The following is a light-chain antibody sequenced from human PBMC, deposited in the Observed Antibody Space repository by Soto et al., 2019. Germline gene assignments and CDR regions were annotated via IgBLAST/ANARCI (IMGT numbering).Light chain of an antibody. V-gene: IGLV4-69*01. CDR1: SGHSSYA. CDR3: QTWGTGPRV. J-gene: IGLJ3*02. Sequence: QLVLTQSPSASASLGASVKLTCTLSSGHSSYAIAWHQQQPEKGPRYLMKLNSDGSHSKGDGIPDRFSGSSSGAERYLTISSLQFEDEADYYCQTWGTGPRVFGGGTQLTVL. CDR2: LNSDGSH.